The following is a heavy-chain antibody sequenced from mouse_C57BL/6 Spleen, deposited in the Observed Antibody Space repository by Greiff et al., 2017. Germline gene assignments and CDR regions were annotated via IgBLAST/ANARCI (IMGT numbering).Heavy chain of an antibody. D-gene: IGHD4-1*01. V-gene: IGHV2-2*01. CDR2: IWSGGST. J-gene: IGHJ2*01. CDR3: ARTLTGAFDY. CDR1: GFSLTSYG. Sequence: QVQLQQSGPGLVQPSQSLSITCTVSGFSLTSYGVHWVRQSPGKGLEWLGVIWSGGSTDNNAAFISRLSISKDNSKCQVFFKMNSLQAADTAIYYCARTLTGAFDYWGQGTTLTVSS.